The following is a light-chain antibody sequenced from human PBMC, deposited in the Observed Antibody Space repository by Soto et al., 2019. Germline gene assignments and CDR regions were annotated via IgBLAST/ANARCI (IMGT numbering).Light chain of an antibody. J-gene: IGKJ5*01. V-gene: IGKV2-28*01. CDR1: QSLLHSHGYNY. Sequence: EIVMTRFPISLPVTPGEPASISCKSTQSLLHSHGYNYMDWYVQKPGQSPQLLIYFGSSRASGVPDRFSGSGSGTDFTLTISRVEAEDFGVYYCMQSLKTPITFGQGIRLDIX. CDR3: MQSLKTPIT. CDR2: FGS.